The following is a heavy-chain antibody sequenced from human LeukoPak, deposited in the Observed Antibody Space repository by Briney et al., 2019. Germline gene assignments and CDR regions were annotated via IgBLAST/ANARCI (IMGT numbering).Heavy chain of an antibody. CDR3: AIGFVCRDIDE. CDR1: GYTFTGYN. D-gene: IGHD2-21*02. J-gene: IGHJ4*02. CDR2: INPNSVGA. V-gene: IGHV1-2*02. Sequence: ASARDSRKPSGYTFTGYNIHWVRQAPGQGLEWMGWINPNSVGANYAQTFQGRVTITREKSISTAYMELSRLRSADSAVEYCAIGFVCRDIDEWGPGTLLTVSS.